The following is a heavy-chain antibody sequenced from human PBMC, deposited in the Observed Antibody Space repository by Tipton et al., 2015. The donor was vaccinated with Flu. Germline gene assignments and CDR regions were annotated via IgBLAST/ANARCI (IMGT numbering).Heavy chain of an antibody. Sequence: QLVQSGGGLVQPGGSLRLSCAASGFTFSKYWMIWVRQAPGMGLEWVANIEQDESEKYYVDSVKGRFTISRDNAKNSLYLQMNSLRAEDTAVYYCARRDYSNYVSDPKSWFDPWGQGILVTVSS. CDR3: ARRDYSNYVSDPKSWFDP. CDR1: GFTFSKYW. J-gene: IGHJ5*02. CDR2: IEQDESEK. D-gene: IGHD4-11*01. V-gene: IGHV3-7*01.